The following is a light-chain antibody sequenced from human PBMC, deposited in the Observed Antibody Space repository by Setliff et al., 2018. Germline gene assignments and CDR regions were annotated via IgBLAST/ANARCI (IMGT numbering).Light chain of an antibody. Sequence: QSALTQPASVSGSPGQSITISCTGSSSDVGAYDYVSWYQHHPGRAPKFMIYDVSKRPSGVSNRFSGSESGNTASLTISGLQAEDEADYYCFSYTSSSSYVFGSGTKVTVL. CDR1: SSDVGAYDY. CDR2: DVS. CDR3: FSYTSSSSYV. J-gene: IGLJ1*01. V-gene: IGLV2-14*03.